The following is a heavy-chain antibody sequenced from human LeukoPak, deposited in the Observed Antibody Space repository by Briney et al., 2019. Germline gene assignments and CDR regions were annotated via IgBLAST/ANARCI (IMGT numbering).Heavy chain of an antibody. Sequence: SETLSLTCTVSGGSISSSSYYWGWIRQPPGKGLEWTGSIYYSGSTYYNPSLKSRVTISVDTSKNQFSLKLSSVTAADTAVYYCARPMDFWSGPLGYYYYMDVWGKGTTVTVSS. D-gene: IGHD3-3*01. V-gene: IGHV4-39*01. CDR1: GGSISSSSYY. CDR3: ARPMDFWSGPLGYYYYMDV. CDR2: IYYSGST. J-gene: IGHJ6*03.